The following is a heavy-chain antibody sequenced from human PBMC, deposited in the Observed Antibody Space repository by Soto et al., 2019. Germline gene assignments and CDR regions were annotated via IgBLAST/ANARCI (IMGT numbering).Heavy chain of an antibody. CDR3: ARGRVVAYSSSWYQYYGMDV. CDR1: GYTFTGYY. Sequence: ASVKVSCKASGYTFTGYYMHWVRQAPGQGLEWMGWINPNSGGTNYAQKFQGRVTMTRDTSISTAYMELSRLRSDDTAVYYCARGRVVAYSSSWYQYYGMDVWGQGTTVTVSS. J-gene: IGHJ6*02. V-gene: IGHV1-2*02. D-gene: IGHD6-13*01. CDR2: INPNSGGT.